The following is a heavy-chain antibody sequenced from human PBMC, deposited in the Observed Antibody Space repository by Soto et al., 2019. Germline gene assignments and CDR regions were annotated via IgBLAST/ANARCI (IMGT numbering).Heavy chain of an antibody. V-gene: IGHV1-18*01. J-gene: IGHJ6*02. CDR3: ARDRPAPSYCSGMDV. D-gene: IGHD6-6*01. CDR2: ISAYNGNT. CDR1: GYSFTTYG. Sequence: QVQLVQSGGEVKKPGASVKVSCKTSGYSFTTYGISWVRQAPGQGLEWMGWISAYNGNTNYAQKLQGRGTMTTDTPTSTAYMELRGLRSDDTAVYSCARDRPAPSYCSGMDVWGQGSTVPVSS.